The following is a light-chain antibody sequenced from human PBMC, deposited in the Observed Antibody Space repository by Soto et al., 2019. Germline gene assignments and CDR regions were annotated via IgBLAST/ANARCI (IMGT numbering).Light chain of an antibody. CDR3: QQYGSSPPLT. Sequence: EIGLTQSQGTLSLSPGERATLSCGASQSVSNSYLAWYQQKPGQAPRLLIYGASSRATGIPDRFSGSGSGTDFTLTISSLEPEDFAVYYCQQYGSSPPLTFGGGTKVEIK. CDR1: QSVSNSY. V-gene: IGKV3-20*01. CDR2: GAS. J-gene: IGKJ4*01.